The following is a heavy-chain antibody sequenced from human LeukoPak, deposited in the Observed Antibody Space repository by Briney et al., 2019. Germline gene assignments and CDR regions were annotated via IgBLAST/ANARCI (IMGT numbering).Heavy chain of an antibody. CDR3: ARGGTRDGGHYSDY. D-gene: IGHD2-21*02. CDR1: GGSFSGYY. V-gene: IGHV4-59*01. J-gene: IGHJ4*02. Sequence: PSETLSLTCAVYGGSFSGYYWSWIRQPPGKGLEWIGDIYYSGTTNYNPSLKSPVTISIDTSKNQFSLKLSSVTAADTAVYYCARGGTRDGGHYSDYWGQGTLVTVSS. CDR2: IYYSGTT.